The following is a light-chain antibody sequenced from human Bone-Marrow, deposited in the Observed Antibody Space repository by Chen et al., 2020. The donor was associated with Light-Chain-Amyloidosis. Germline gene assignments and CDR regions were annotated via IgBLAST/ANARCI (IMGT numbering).Light chain of an antibody. CDR1: DLPKKY. CDR2: RDT. V-gene: IGLV3-25*03. Sequence: SYELTQPPSVSVSPGQTARITCPGDDLPKKYAYWYQQKTGQAPVLVIHRDTERPSGISERFSGSSSGTTATLIISGVQAEDEADYHCQSADSSGTYEVIFGGGTKLTVL. J-gene: IGLJ2*01. CDR3: QSADSSGTYEVI.